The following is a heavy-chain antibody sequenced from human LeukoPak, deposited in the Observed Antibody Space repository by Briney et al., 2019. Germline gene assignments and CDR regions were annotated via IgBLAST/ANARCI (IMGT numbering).Heavy chain of an antibody. CDR2: IIPIFGTA. J-gene: IGHJ6*02. V-gene: IGHV1-69*01. CDR1: GGTFSSYA. CDR3: AREREGIFGVVIVPGDYYYYYGMDV. D-gene: IGHD3-3*01. Sequence: SVKVSCKASGGTFSSYAISWVRQAPGQGLEWMGGIIPIFGTANYAQRFQGRVTITADESTSTAYMELSSLRSEDTAVYYCAREREGIFGVVIVPGDYYYYYGMDVWGQGTTVTVSS.